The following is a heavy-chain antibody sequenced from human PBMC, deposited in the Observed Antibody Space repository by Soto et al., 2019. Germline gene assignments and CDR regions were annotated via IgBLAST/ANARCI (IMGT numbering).Heavy chain of an antibody. CDR3: ASSSYDSSGYYSDAFDI. D-gene: IGHD3-22*01. CDR1: GYTFTSYA. Sequence: GASVKVSCKASGYTFTSYAMHWVRQAPGQRLEWMGWSNAGNGNTKYSQEFQGRVTITRDTSASTAYMELSSLRSEDMAVYYCASSSYDSSGYYSDAFDIWGQGTMVTVSS. CDR2: SNAGNGNT. J-gene: IGHJ3*02. V-gene: IGHV1-3*02.